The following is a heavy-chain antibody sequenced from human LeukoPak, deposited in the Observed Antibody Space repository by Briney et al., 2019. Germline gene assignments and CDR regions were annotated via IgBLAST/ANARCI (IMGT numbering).Heavy chain of an antibody. CDR1: GGSFSGYY. CDR2: INHSGST. D-gene: IGHD3-10*01. V-gene: IGHV4-34*01. Sequence: PSETLSLTCAVYGGSFSGYYWSWIRQPPGKGLEWLGEINHSGSTNYNPSLKRRVTISVDTSKNQFSLKLSSVTAADTAVYYCAVGRLWFGETRDYYYYMDVWGKGTTVTVSS. J-gene: IGHJ6*03. CDR3: AVGRLWFGETRDYYYYMDV.